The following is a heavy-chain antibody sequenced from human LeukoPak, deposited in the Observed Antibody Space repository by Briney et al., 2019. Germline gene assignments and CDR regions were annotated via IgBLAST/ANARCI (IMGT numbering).Heavy chain of an antibody. Sequence: SVKVSCKASGVTFSSYEISWVRQAPGQGLEWMGGIIPIFDTTNYAQKFQGRVTITADESTSTAYMELSSLRSEDTAVYYCARRLAVAGTLPDYWGQGTLVTVSS. V-gene: IGHV1-69*13. CDR1: GVTFSSYE. CDR3: ARRLAVAGTLPDY. J-gene: IGHJ4*02. CDR2: IIPIFDTT. D-gene: IGHD6-19*01.